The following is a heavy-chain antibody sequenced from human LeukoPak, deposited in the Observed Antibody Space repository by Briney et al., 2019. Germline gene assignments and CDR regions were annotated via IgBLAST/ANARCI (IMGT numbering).Heavy chain of an antibody. CDR3: TKGITFGGVIADAFDI. CDR1: GFTFSNAW. D-gene: IGHD3-16*02. CDR2: IKSKTDGGTT. J-gene: IGHJ3*02. V-gene: IGHV3-15*01. Sequence: GGSLRLSCAASGFTFSNAWMSWVRQAPGKGLEWVGRIKSKTDGGTTDYAAPVKGRFTISRDDSKNTLYLQMNSLKTEDTAVYYCTKGITFGGVIADAFDIWGQGTMVTVSS.